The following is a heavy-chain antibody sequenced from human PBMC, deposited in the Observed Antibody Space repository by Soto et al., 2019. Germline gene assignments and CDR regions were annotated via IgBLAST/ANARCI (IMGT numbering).Heavy chain of an antibody. CDR2: IRSKAYGGTT. D-gene: IGHD3-3*01. Sequence: GGSLRLSCTASGFTFGDYAMSWFRQAPGKGLEWVGFIRSKAYGGTTEYAASVKGRFTISRDDSKSIAYLQMNSLKTEDTAVYYCTRPSYDFWSGYQTDDAFDIWGQGTMVTV. J-gene: IGHJ3*02. V-gene: IGHV3-49*03. CDR3: TRPSYDFWSGYQTDDAFDI. CDR1: GFTFGDYA.